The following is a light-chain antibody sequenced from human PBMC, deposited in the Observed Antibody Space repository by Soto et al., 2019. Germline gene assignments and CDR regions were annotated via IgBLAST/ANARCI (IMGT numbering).Light chain of an antibody. CDR1: QRIASY. V-gene: IGKV1-39*01. J-gene: IGKJ5*01. CDR2: AAS. Sequence: DIQMTQSPSSLSASVGERVTITCRASQRIASYLNWYQHKPGKAPKLLIYAASSLQNGVPSRFSGSGSGTDFSLIISSLQPEDFATYYCQQTYSTPSITFGQGTRLEIK. CDR3: QQTYSTPSIT.